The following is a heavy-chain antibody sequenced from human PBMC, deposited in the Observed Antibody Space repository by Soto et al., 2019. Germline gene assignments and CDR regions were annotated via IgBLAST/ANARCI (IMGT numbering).Heavy chain of an antibody. J-gene: IGHJ4*02. D-gene: IGHD2-8*01. Sequence: QVQVVQSGAEVKKPGASVKVSCKASGYTFTSYYMHWVRQAPGQGLEWMGIINPSGGSTSYAQNFQVRVTITRETSTRTFYMELSRLRSEYTALYYFARGLMMYAMGLMHTQYNLDCWGQGNLVTVSS. V-gene: IGHV1-46*03. CDR1: GYTFTSYY. CDR2: INPSGGST. CDR3: ARGLMMYAMGLMHTQYNLDC.